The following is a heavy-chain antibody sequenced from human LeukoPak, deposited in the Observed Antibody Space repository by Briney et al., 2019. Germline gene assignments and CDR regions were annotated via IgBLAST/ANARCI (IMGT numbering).Heavy chain of an antibody. D-gene: IGHD5-18*01. V-gene: IGHV3-53*01. CDR2: IYSGGST. J-gene: IGHJ5*02. CDR1: GFIVRNYY. CDR3: AKSRAPWTQLWFDP. Sequence: PGGSLRLSCAASGFIVRNYYLSWVRQAPGKGLEWVSVIYSGGSTYYADSVEGRFTISRDNSKNTLYVQMNSLRAEDTAVYYCAKSRAPWTQLWFDPWGQGTLVTVSS.